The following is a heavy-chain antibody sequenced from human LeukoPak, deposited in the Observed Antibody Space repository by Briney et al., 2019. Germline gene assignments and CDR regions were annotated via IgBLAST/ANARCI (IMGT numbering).Heavy chain of an antibody. CDR2: TYSDPRA. CDR1: GFTVSGNS. CDR3: ARTEPYRFDF. J-gene: IGHJ4*02. D-gene: IGHD1-14*01. Sequence: GSLRLSCAASGFTVSGNSMSWVRQAPGKGLEWVSITYSDPRAYCTHSVRGRFTVSRDNSKDTLYLQMNSLRAEDTAVYYCARTEPYRFDFWGQGTVVTPSS. V-gene: IGHV3-53*01.